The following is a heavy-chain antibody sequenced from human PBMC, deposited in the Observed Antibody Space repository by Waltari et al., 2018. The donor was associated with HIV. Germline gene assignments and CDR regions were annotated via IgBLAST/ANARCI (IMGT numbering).Heavy chain of an antibody. Sequence: QVLLVQSGAEVKEPGSSVNVSCRTSGDTFTNYAISWVRQAPGQGPEWMGEVIPVFGTPIYAQKFKGRVSITADESTTTAYMDLRSLKSDDTAIYYCARAVYSGTYRYYFDYWGQGTLITVSS. V-gene: IGHV1-69*12. J-gene: IGHJ4*02. CDR2: VIPVFGTP. CDR1: GDTFTNYA. CDR3: ARAVYSGTYRYYFDY. D-gene: IGHD1-26*01.